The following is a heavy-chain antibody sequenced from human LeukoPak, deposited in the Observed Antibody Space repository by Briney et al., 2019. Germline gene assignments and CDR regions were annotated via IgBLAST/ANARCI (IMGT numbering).Heavy chain of an antibody. V-gene: IGHV5-51*01. Sequence: PGESLKISCKGSGYSFTNYWIGWVRQMPGKGLEWMGIIYPGDSGTTYNPSFQGQVTISADKSISTAYLQWSSLKASDTAMYYCARRVHRVGSYSSHADHWGQGTLVTVSS. CDR2: IYPGDSGT. CDR3: ARRVHRVGSYSSHADH. D-gene: IGHD1-26*01. J-gene: IGHJ1*01. CDR1: GYSFTNYW.